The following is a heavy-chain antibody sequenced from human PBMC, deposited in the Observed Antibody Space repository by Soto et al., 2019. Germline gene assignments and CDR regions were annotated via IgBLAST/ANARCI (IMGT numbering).Heavy chain of an antibody. D-gene: IGHD2-15*01. CDR1: GYTFTSYG. CDR2: ISAYNGNT. V-gene: IGHV1-18*01. Sequence: ASVKVSCKASGYTFTSYGISWVRQAPGQGLEWMGWISAYNGNTNYAQKLQGRVTMTTDTSTSTAYMELRSLRSDDTAVYYCAGSPGYCSGGSCYYLRFDPWGQGTLVTVSS. J-gene: IGHJ5*02. CDR3: AGSPGYCSGGSCYYLRFDP.